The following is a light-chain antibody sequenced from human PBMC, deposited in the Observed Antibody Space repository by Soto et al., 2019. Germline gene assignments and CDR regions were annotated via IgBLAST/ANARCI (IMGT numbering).Light chain of an antibody. J-gene: IGKJ2*01. CDR2: KTY. CDR1: QNVNIW. V-gene: IGKV1-5*03. CDR3: LQYNSLPYT. Sequence: DIQVTQSPSTLSAFVGDRVILTCRASQNVNIWLAWYQQRPRKAPKLLIYKTYSLESGVPSRISGSGSGTEFSLTISSLETDDFGTYFCLQYNSLPYTFGQGTKLEIK.